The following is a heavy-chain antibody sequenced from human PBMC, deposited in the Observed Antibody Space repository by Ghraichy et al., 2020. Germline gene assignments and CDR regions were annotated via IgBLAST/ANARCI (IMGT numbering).Heavy chain of an antibody. CDR2: ISSSSSYI. D-gene: IGHD3-22*01. CDR3: ARAPKRSGYYEDY. V-gene: IGHV3-21*01. CDR1: GFTFSSYS. Sequence: GGSLRLSCAASGFTFSSYSMNWVRQAPGKGLEWVSSISSSSSYIYYADSVKGRFTISRDNAKNSLYLQMNSLRAEDTAVYYCARAPKRSGYYEDYWGQGTLVTVSS. J-gene: IGHJ4*02.